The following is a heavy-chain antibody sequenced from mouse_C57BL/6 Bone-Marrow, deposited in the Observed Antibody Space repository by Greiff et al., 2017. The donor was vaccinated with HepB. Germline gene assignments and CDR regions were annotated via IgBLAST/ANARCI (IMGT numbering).Heavy chain of an antibody. CDR1: GYAFSSYW. J-gene: IGHJ4*01. Sequence: QVQLKQSGAELVKPGASVKISCKASGYAFSSYWMNWVKQRPGKGLEWIGQIYPGDGYTNYNGKFKGKATLTADKSSSTAYMQLSSLTSEDSAVYFCARSPYYYGSSPPYYYAMDYWGQGTSVTVSS. D-gene: IGHD1-1*01. CDR3: ARSPYYYGSSPPYYYAMDY. CDR2: IYPGDGYT. V-gene: IGHV1-80*01.